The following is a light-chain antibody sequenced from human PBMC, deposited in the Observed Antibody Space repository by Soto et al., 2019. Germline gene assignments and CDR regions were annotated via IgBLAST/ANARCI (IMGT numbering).Light chain of an antibody. CDR3: QQYNSWPPCT. CDR1: QTVSRN. CDR2: DAA. Sequence: VMAQSQATLSVSPGARATLFCSSSQTVSRNLAWYQQKPGQTPTHFINDAATRATSMPAWFSGSGSGREVTLPTSSLLYEDFAVYYCQQYNSWPPCTFGQGTKVDI. J-gene: IGKJ1*01. V-gene: IGKV3-15*01.